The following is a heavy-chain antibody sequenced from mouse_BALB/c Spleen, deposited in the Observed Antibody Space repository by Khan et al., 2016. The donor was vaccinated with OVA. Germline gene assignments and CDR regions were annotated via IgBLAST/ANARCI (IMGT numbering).Heavy chain of an antibody. J-gene: IGHJ2*01. CDR1: GYTFTDYY. D-gene: IGHD2-3*01. Sequence: QVQLKESGTELARPGASVKLSCKASGYTFTDYYITWVKQRSRQGLEWIGEIYPGSGNTYYNENFKVKASLTADKSSNTAYMELTSLTTEDSAVYFGARVDTTSLDCWGQGTTLTVSS. V-gene: IGHV1-77*01. CDR2: IYPGSGNT. CDR3: ARVDTTSLDC.